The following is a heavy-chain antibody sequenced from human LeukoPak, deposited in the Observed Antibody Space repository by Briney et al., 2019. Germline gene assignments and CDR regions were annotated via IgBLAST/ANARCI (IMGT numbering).Heavy chain of an antibody. CDR2: INHSGST. V-gene: IGHV4-34*01. D-gene: IGHD2-2*01. CDR1: GGSFSGYY. Sequence: PSETLSPTCAVYGGSFSGYYWSWIRQPPGKGLEWIGEINHSGSTNYNPSLKSRVTISVDTSKNQFSLKLSSVTAADTAVYYCARGVVPAAMRVYYYYYYGMDVWGQGTTVTVSS. J-gene: IGHJ6*02. CDR3: ARGVVPAAMRVYYYYYYGMDV.